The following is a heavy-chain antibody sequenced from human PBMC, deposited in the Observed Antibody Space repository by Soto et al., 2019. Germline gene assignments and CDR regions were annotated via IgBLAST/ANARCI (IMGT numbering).Heavy chain of an antibody. J-gene: IGHJ4*02. V-gene: IGHV5-51*01. CDR3: ARHQILHSRRCPFDY. D-gene: IGHD3-10*01. CDR1: GYNFISYW. CDR2: IYPGDSEV. Sequence: GESLKISCQGSGYNFISYWIGWVRQMPGKGLEWMGIIYPGDSEVIYRPPSEGQVTISVDKSINTAYLQWSSLKASDTATYFCARHQILHSRRCPFDYWGPGTLVTVSS.